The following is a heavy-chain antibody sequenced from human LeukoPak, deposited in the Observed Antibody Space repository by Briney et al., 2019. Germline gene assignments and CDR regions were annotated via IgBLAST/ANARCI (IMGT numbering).Heavy chain of an antibody. Sequence: GASVKVSCQASGYTFTAYYVHWVRRAPGQGLEWMGWINPNSGGTKYAQKFLGRITMNRDTSISTAYMDLSSLGSDDTAVYKSSTELDYWGQGTLVTVSS. V-gene: IGHV1-2*02. D-gene: IGHD2-2*01. CDR2: INPNSGGT. J-gene: IGHJ4*02. CDR1: GYTFTAYY. CDR3: STELDY.